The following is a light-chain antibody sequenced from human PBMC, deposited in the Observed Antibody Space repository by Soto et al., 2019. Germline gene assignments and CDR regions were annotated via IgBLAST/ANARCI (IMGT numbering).Light chain of an antibody. CDR2: GAS. J-gene: IGKJ4*01. CDR1: QSVSSN. CDR3: QQHNNWPLT. Sequence: EIVMTQSQATLSVSPGERATLSCRASQSVSSNLTWYQQKPGQAPRLLVYGASTRATSIPAKFSGSGSWTQLTLTISSLQSEDVAVYYCQQHNNWPLTFGGGTKVEIK. V-gene: IGKV3-15*01.